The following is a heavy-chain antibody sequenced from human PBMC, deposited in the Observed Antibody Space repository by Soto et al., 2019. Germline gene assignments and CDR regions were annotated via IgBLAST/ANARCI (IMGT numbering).Heavy chain of an antibody. CDR1: GFTFSSYS. CDR3: ARDRGYCSGGSCPGADFDY. J-gene: IGHJ4*02. CDR2: ISSSSSYI. V-gene: IGHV3-21*01. D-gene: IGHD2-15*01. Sequence: EVQLVESGGGLVKPGGSLRLSCAASGFTFSSYSMNWVRQAPGKGLEWVSSISSSSSYIYYADSVKGRFTISRDNAKNSLYLQMNSLRAEDTAVYYCARDRGYCSGGSCPGADFDYWGQGTLVTVSS.